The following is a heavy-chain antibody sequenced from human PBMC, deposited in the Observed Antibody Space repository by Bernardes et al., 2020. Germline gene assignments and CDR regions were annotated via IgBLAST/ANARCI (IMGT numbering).Heavy chain of an antibody. CDR1: GYTFTSYG. D-gene: IGHD3-3*01. V-gene: IGHV1-18*01. Sequence: ASVKVSCKASGYTFTSYGISWVRQAPGQGLEWMGWISAYNGNTNYAQKLQGRVTMTTDTSTSTAYMELRSLRSDDTAVYYCARDDDFWSGYYNHYWGQGTLVTVSS. CDR2: ISAYNGNT. J-gene: IGHJ4*02. CDR3: ARDDDFWSGYYNHY.